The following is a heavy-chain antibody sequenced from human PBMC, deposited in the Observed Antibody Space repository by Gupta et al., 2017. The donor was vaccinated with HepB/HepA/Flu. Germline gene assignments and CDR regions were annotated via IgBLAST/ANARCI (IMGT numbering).Heavy chain of an antibody. CDR2: ISWNSGSI. J-gene: IGHJ4*02. CDR3: AKDITGVVGYYFDY. D-gene: IGHD1-14*01. V-gene: IGHV3-9*01. CDR1: GFTFEDYA. Sequence: EVQLLESGGGLVQPGRSMRLSCAASGFTFEDYAMHWFRQAPGKGLGWVSGISWNSGSIGYADSVKGRFTISRDNAKNSLYLQMNSLRAEDTALYYCAKDITGVVGYYFDYWGQGTLVTVSS.